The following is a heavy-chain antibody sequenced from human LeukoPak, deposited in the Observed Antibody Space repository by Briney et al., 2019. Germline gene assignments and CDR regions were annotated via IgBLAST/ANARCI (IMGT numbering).Heavy chain of an antibody. Sequence: GGSLRLSCAASGFTFSSYVMHWVRQAPGKGLEWVAFIRYDGSNKYYAGSVRGRFTISRDNSKTTLYLQMNSLRAEDTAVYYCAKEGGSQNYYYYYMDVWGKGTTVTVSS. CDR2: IRYDGSNK. J-gene: IGHJ6*03. CDR1: GFTFSSYV. V-gene: IGHV3-30*02. CDR3: AKEGGSQNYYYYYMDV. D-gene: IGHD1-26*01.